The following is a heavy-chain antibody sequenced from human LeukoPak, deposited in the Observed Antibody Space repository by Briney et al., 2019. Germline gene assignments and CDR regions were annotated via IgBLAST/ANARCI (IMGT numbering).Heavy chain of an antibody. CDR2: IYYSGTT. V-gene: IGHV4-59*08. Sequence: SETLSLTCTVSGGSISSYYWSWIRQPPGKGLEWIGYIYYSGTTNYNPSLKSRVTISVDTSKNQFSLKLSSVTAADTAVYYCATPTIFGVVSNWGQGTLVTVSS. D-gene: IGHD3-3*01. CDR1: GGSISSYY. CDR3: ATPTIFGVVSN. J-gene: IGHJ4*02.